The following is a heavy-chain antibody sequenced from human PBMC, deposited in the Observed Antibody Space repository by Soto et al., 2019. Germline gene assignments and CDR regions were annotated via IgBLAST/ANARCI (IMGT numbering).Heavy chain of an antibody. CDR3: ARRRTSYGMDV. V-gene: IGHV4-39*01. J-gene: IGHJ6*02. CDR2: VYYGGAIFYSGNI. CDR1: GDSISSSNSH. Sequence: AETLSLTCTVSGDSISSSNSHWGWTRQPPGKGLEYIGSVYYGGAIFYSGNIYYNPSLKSRVTISVDASKNQFSLKVSSGTAADTAVYYCARRRTSYGMDVWGQGTTVTVSS.